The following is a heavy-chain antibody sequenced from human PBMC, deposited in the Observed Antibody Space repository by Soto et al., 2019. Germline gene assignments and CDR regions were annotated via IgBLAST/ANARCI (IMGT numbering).Heavy chain of an antibody. CDR2: IRRTANSYTT. V-gene: IGHV3-72*01. Sequence: EVQLVESGGGLVQPGGSLRLSCAASGLIFSDYHMDWVRQAPGKGLEWVGRIRRTANSYTTEYAASGKGRFTISRADSKSSLYLQMNSLKSEDTAVYYCAMLGGSSGGSSGMGVRGQGTTVTVSS. J-gene: IGHJ6*02. CDR3: AMLGGSSGGSSGMGV. D-gene: IGHD6-6*01. CDR1: GLIFSDYH.